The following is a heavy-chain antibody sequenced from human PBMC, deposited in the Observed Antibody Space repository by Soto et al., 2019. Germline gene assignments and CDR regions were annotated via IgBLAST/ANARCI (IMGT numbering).Heavy chain of an antibody. V-gene: IGHV1-69*01. CDR1: GGTFSSYA. CDR3: ARAASSIVARYYYYGMDG. D-gene: IGHD6-6*01. CDR2: IIPIFGTA. J-gene: IGHJ6*01. Sequence: QVQLVQSGAEVKKPGSSVKVSCKASGGTFSSYAISWVRQAPGQGLEWMGGIIPIFGTANYAQKFQGRVTITAEESTSTAYMELRRLGSEDTAVYYCARAASSIVARYYYYGMDGWGQGTTGTGSS.